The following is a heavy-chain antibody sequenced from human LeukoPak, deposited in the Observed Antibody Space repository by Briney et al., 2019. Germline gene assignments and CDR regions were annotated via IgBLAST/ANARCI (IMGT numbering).Heavy chain of an antibody. CDR2: IWYDGSNK. V-gene: IGHV3-33*01. Sequence: PGGSLRLSCAASGFTFSSYGMHWVRQAPGKGLEWVAVIWYDGSNKYYADSVKGRLTISRDNSKNTLYLQMNSLRAEDTAVYYCARSYPLNYYDSSGYGDYWGQGTLVTVSS. CDR3: ARSYPLNYYDSSGYGDY. CDR1: GFTFSSYG. J-gene: IGHJ4*02. D-gene: IGHD3-22*01.